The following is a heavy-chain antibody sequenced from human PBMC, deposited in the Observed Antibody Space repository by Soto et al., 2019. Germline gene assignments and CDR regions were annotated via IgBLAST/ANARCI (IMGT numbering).Heavy chain of an antibody. CDR3: ARGGLRFLEWPTYMDV. D-gene: IGHD3-3*01. Sequence: EVQLVEAGGGLVQPGGSLRLSCAASGFTFSSYDMHWVRHATGKGLEWVSAIGTAGDTYYPGSVKGRFTISRENAKNSVYLHMNSLRAGDTAVYYCARGGLRFLEWPTYMDVWGKGTTVTVSS. J-gene: IGHJ6*03. V-gene: IGHV3-13*01. CDR1: GFTFSSYD. CDR2: IGTAGDT.